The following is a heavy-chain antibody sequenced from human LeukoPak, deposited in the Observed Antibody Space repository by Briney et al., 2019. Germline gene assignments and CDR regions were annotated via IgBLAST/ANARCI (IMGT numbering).Heavy chain of an antibody. CDR3: ARDRGFNRALNWYFDL. CDR2: MNSNSGNT. D-gene: IGHD2/OR15-2a*01. Sequence: ASVKVSCKASGYTFTSHDINWVRQATGQGLEWMGWMNSNSGNTGYAQKFRGRVTMTRDTSTSTVYMELSSPRSEDTAVYYCARDRGFNRALNWYFDLWGRGTLVTVSS. V-gene: IGHV1-8*01. CDR1: GYTFTSHD. J-gene: IGHJ2*01.